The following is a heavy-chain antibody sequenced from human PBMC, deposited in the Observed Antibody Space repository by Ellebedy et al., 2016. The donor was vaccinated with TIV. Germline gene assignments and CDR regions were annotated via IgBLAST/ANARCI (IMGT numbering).Heavy chain of an antibody. Sequence: PGGSLRLSCAASGFTFTGYWMSWVRQAPGKGLEWVANIKQDGSEKEYVDSVKGRFTISRDNAKNSVYLQMNSLGGEETAVYYCAREGVGGFDYWGQGIMVTVSS. CDR1: GFTFTGYW. CDR3: AREGVGGFDY. V-gene: IGHV3-7*03. D-gene: IGHD3-10*01. J-gene: IGHJ4*02. CDR2: IKQDGSEK.